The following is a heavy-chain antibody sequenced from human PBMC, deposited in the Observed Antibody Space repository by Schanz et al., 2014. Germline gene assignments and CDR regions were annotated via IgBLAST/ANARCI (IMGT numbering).Heavy chain of an antibody. D-gene: IGHD3-10*01. CDR3: ARVHIATYHYNSPGAFDI. Sequence: QGQLVQSGAEVKKPGASVKVSCKASGYIFGSHGMTWVRQAPGQGPELMGWINAHTGNTQYAQKFQGSVNMTRDTVTTTVHLELTRMRTDDTAIYYCARVHIATYHYNSPGAFDIWGQGTRVTVSS. V-gene: IGHV1-18*01. J-gene: IGHJ3*02. CDR1: GYIFGSHG. CDR2: INAHTGNT.